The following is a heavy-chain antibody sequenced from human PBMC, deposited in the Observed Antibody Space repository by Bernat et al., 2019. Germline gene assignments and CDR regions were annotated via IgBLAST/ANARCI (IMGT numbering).Heavy chain of an antibody. D-gene: IGHD2-21*02. J-gene: IGHJ3*02. Sequence: QVQLVESGGGVVQPGRSLRLSCAASGFTFSSYGMHWVRQAPGKGLEWVAVISYDGSNKYYADSVKGRFTISRDNSKNTLYLQMNSLRAEDTAVYYCAKVVVTARRSAFDIWGQGTMVTVSS. CDR3: AKVVVTARRSAFDI. CDR1: GFTFSSYG. V-gene: IGHV3-30*18. CDR2: ISYDGSNK.